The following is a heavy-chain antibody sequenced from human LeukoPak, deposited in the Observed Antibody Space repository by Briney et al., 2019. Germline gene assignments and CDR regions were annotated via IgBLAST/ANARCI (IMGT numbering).Heavy chain of an antibody. Sequence: ASVKVSCKASGYTFTGYYMHWVRQAPGQGLEWMGWFNPNSGGTNYAQKFQGRVTMTRDTSISTAYMELSRLRSDDTAVYYCARDKDSSGYYNWFDPWGQGTLVTVSS. V-gene: IGHV1-2*02. CDR3: ARDKDSSGYYNWFDP. CDR2: FNPNSGGT. CDR1: GYTFTGYY. J-gene: IGHJ5*02. D-gene: IGHD3-22*01.